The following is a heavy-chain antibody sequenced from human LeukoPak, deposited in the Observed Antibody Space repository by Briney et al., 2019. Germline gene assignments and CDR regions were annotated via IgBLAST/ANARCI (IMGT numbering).Heavy chain of an antibody. V-gene: IGHV3-7*01. CDR1: GFTFSSYW. CDR3: ARDMGLYYYYYMDV. Sequence: PGGSLRLSCAASGFTFSSYWMSWVRQAPGKGLEWVANIKQDGSEKYYVDSVKGRFTISRDNAKNSLYLQMNSLRAEDTAVYYCARDMGLYYYYYMDVWGKGTTVTISS. CDR2: IKQDGSEK. J-gene: IGHJ6*03.